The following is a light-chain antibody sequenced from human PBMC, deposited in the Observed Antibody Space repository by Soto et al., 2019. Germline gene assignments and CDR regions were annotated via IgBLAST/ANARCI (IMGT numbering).Light chain of an antibody. CDR2: RVS. Sequence: QSALTQPASVSGYPGQSITISCTGTSSDVGSSNYVSWYQQYPGKVPKLLIDRVSNRPSGVSNRFSGSKSGTSASLAITGLQAEDEADYYCQSYDSSLSAWVFGGGTKVTVL. V-gene: IGLV2-14*01. CDR1: SSDVGSSNY. CDR3: QSYDSSLSAWV. J-gene: IGLJ3*02.